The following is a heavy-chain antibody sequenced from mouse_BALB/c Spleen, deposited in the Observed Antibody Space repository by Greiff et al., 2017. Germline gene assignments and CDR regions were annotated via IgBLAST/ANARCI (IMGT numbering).Heavy chain of an antibody. CDR2: ISSGGSYT. D-gene: IGHD2-4*01. CDR3: TISTMITDFDY. Sequence: DVKLVESGGGLVKPGGSLKLSCAASGFTFSSYTMSWVRQTPEKRLEWVATISSGGSYTYYPGSVKGRFTISRDNAKNTLYLQMSSLKSEDTAMYYCTISTMITDFDYWGQGTTLTVSS. J-gene: IGHJ2*01. CDR1: GFTFSSYT. V-gene: IGHV5-6-4*01.